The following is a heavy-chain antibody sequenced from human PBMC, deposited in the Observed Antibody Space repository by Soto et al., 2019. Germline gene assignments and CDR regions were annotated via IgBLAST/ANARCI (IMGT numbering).Heavy chain of an antibody. J-gene: IGHJ4*02. CDR1: GVSITSYK. CDR3: AREWSAVDY. CDR2: MYSIGRR. V-gene: IGHV4-59*01. D-gene: IGHD2-15*01. Sequence: QVQLQESGPGLVKPSETLSLTCTVSGVSITSYKWSWIRQSPGKGLEWIAYMYSIGRRSYNPSLKSRVTVSVDTSRNQYSLQLNSATAAETAVYYCAREWSAVDYWGQGMLVTVSS.